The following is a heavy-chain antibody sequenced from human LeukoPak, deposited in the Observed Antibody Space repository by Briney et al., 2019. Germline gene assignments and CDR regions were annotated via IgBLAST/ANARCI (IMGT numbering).Heavy chain of an antibody. J-gene: IGHJ3*02. Sequence: GASVKVSCKASGYTFTSYYMHWVRQAPGQGLEWMGIINPSGGSTSYAQKFQGRVTMTRDMSTSTVYMELRSLRSEDTAVYYCARDLVRIATAGSTGAFDIWGQGTMVTVSS. V-gene: IGHV1-46*01. CDR3: ARDLVRIATAGSTGAFDI. D-gene: IGHD6-13*01. CDR1: GYTFTSYY. CDR2: INPSGGST.